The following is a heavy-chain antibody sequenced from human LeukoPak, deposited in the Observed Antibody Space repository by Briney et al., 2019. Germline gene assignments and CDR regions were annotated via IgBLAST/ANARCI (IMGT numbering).Heavy chain of an antibody. CDR2: ISGDGGST. J-gene: IGHJ5*02. V-gene: IGHV3-43*02. CDR3: AKEIGDRNSLGPGVS. Sequence: GGSLRLSCAASGFTFDDYAMHWVRQAPGKGLEWVSLISGDGGSTYYADSVKGRFTISRDNSKNSLYLQMNSLRTEDTALYYCAKEIGDRNSLGPGVSWGQGTLVTVSS. CDR1: GFTFDDYA. D-gene: IGHD3-10*01.